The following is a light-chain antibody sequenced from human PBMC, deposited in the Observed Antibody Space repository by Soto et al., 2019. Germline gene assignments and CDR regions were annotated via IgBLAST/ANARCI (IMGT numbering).Light chain of an antibody. Sequence: QAVVTQPPSVSGAPGQRVTISCTGSSSNIGAGRDVHWYRQLPGAAPKFLISDSNHRPSGVPDRFSVSKSGASASLAITGLRAEDEGDYFCQSYGTSLSGLYVFGTGTK. J-gene: IGLJ1*01. CDR2: DSN. V-gene: IGLV1-40*03. CDR3: QSYGTSLSGLYV. CDR1: SSNIGAGRD.